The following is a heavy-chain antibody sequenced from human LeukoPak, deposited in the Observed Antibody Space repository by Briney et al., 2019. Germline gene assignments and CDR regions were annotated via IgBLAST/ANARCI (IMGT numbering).Heavy chain of an antibody. CDR1: GGSIRNYY. Sequence: SETLSLTCTVSGGSIRNYYWSWIRQTPGKGLEWIGYIYHSGSTNYNASLKSRVTISIDTSKNQFSLKLSSVTAADTAVYYCASGYYHISTGPQNSFDSCGRGTLVPVSS. CDR3: ASGYYHISTGPQNSFDS. J-gene: IGHJ5*01. D-gene: IGHD3-9*01. CDR2: IYHSGST. V-gene: IGHV4-59*01.